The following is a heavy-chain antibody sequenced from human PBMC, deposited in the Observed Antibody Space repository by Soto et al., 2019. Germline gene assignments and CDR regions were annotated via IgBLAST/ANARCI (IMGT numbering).Heavy chain of an antibody. D-gene: IGHD3-9*01. V-gene: IGHV4-39*01. CDR2: IYYRGNT. Sequence: QLQLQESGPGLVKPSETLSLTCSVSGDSINSDKYYWGWIRQPPGKGLEWIGSIYYRGNTYYNPSLQTRVTISLDKAKSQFSLMLNSVTAADSAVYFCARLEGLATISYYFYLCCQGALVTVSS. CDR3: ARLEGLATISYYFYL. CDR1: GDSINSDKYY. J-gene: IGHJ4*02.